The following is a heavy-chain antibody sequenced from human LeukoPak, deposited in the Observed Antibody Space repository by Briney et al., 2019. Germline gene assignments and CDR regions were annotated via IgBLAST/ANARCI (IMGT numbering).Heavy chain of an antibody. J-gene: IGHJ4*02. D-gene: IGHD3-22*01. CDR2: INPNSGGT. V-gene: IGHV1-2*02. Sequence: GASVKVSCKASGYTFTGYYMHWVRQAPGQGLEWMGWINPNSGGTNYAQKFQGRVTMTRDTSISTVYMELSRLRSDDTAVYYCARDRRYYDSSGYYPNYYFDYWGQGTLVTVSS. CDR1: GYTFTGYY. CDR3: ARDRRYYDSSGYYPNYYFDY.